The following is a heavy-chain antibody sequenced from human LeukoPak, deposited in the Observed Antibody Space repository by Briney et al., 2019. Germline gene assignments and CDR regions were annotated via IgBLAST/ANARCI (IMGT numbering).Heavy chain of an antibody. V-gene: IGHV3-20*04. CDR2: INWNGGSI. Sequence: GGSLRLSCAASGFTFDDYGMSWVRQAPGKGLEWGSGINWNGGSIGYADSVKGRITISRDNAKNSLYLQMSSLRAEDTALYYCARYMGGYGSGSSYYYYYMDVWGKGTTVTVSS. CDR3: ARYMGGYGSGSSYYYYYMDV. D-gene: IGHD3-10*01. J-gene: IGHJ6*03. CDR1: GFTFDDYG.